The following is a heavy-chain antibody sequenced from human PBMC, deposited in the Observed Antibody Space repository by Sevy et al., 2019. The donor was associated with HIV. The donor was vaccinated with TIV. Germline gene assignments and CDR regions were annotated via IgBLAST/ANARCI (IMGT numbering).Heavy chain of an antibody. CDR3: ARARAYYYDNSGYSFDY. D-gene: IGHD3-22*01. CDR2: IKQDGSEK. CDR1: EFTFSSYW. V-gene: IGHV3-7*01. Sequence: GGSLRLSCAASEFTFSSYWMSWVRQAPGKGLEWVANIKQDGSEKYYVDSVKGRFTISRDNAKNSLYLQMNSLRVEDTAAYYCARARAYYYDNSGYSFDYWGQGTLVTVSS. J-gene: IGHJ4*02.